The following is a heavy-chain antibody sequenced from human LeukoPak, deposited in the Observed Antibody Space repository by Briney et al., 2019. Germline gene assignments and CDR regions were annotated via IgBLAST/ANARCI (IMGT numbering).Heavy chain of an antibody. Sequence: ASAKVSPKASRDTPTSYDINCGPQAPWQGLECVLRMNPNSGNTGYAQKFQGRVTMTRNTSISTSYMELTSLRSEDTAVYYRARASYSSSFSADYWGQGTLVTVSP. CDR2: MNPNSGNT. CDR1: RDTPTSYD. V-gene: IGHV1-8*01. J-gene: IGHJ4*01. CDR3: ARASYSSSFSADY. D-gene: IGHD6-13*01.